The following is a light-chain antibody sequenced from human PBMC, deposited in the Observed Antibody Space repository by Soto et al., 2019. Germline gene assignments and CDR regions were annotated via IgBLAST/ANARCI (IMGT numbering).Light chain of an antibody. V-gene: IGKV1-5*03. CDR1: QSISNW. J-gene: IGKJ4*01. CDR3: QQYNEYPLP. Sequence: DIQMTQSPSTLSASVGDRVTITCRASQSISNWLAWYQQKPGKAPKLLIYKASTLKNGVPSRFSGSTSGTEFTLTISTLQPDDFATYYCQQYNEYPLPFGGGTKVDIK. CDR2: KAS.